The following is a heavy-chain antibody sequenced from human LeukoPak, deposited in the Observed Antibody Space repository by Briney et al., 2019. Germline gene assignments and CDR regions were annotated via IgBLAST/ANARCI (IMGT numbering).Heavy chain of an antibody. CDR1: GFTFDDYG. V-gene: IGHV3-20*04. CDR3: ARDRPPYDYVWGSYRYFDY. J-gene: IGHJ4*02. D-gene: IGHD3-16*02. CDR2: INWNGGSR. Sequence: PRGSLRLSCAASGFTFDDYGMSWVRQAPGKGLEWVSDINWNGGSRGYANSVKGRFTISSDKAKNSLYLQMNSLRAEDAALYYFARDRPPYDYVWGSYRYFDYWGQGTLVTVSS.